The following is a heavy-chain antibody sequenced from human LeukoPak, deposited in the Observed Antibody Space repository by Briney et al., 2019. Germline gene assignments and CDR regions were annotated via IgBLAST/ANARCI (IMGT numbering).Heavy chain of an antibody. Sequence: SETLSLTCTVSGGSISSSSYYWGWIRQPPGKGLEWIGSIYYSRSTNYNPSLKSRVTISVDTSKNQFSLKLSSVTAADTAVYYCARGRSGSYHDAFDIWGQGTMVTVSS. V-gene: IGHV4-39*07. CDR2: IYYSRST. CDR1: GGSISSSSYY. D-gene: IGHD1-26*01. CDR3: ARGRSGSYHDAFDI. J-gene: IGHJ3*02.